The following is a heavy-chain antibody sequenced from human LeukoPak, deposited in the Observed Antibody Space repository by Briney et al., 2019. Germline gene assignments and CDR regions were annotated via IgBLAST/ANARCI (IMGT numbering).Heavy chain of an antibody. V-gene: IGHV3-53*01. J-gene: IGHJ4*02. CDR1: GFTVSSNY. CDR3: ARDSDWNARGYFDY. Sequence: GGSLRLSCAASGFTVSSNYMSWVRQAPGKGLEWVSVIYSGGSTYYADSVKGRFTISRDNSKNTLYLQMNSLRAEDTAVYYCARDSDWNARGYFDYWGQGTLVTVSS. CDR2: IYSGGST. D-gene: IGHD1-1*01.